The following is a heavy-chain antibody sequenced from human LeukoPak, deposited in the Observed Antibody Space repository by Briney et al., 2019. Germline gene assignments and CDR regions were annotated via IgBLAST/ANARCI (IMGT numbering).Heavy chain of an antibody. CDR3: ARDGHYDFWRGYTYYFDC. J-gene: IGHJ4*02. CDR2: MYHGGST. Sequence: SETLSLTCTVSNGSISSNTYFWSWIRQPPGKGLEWIGSMYHGGSTDYNPSLKSRVTISADTSKNQFSLKLNSVTAADTAVYYCARDGHYDFWRGYTYYFDCWGQGTLVTVPS. CDR1: NGSISSNTYF. D-gene: IGHD3-3*01. V-gene: IGHV4-39*07.